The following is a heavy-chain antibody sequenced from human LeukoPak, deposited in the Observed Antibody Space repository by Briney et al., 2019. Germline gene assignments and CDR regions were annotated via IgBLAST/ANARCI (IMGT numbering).Heavy chain of an antibody. CDR1: GFTFSSYA. CDR2: ISASGGST. D-gene: IGHD6-13*01. J-gene: IGHJ4*02. V-gene: IGHV3-23*01. CDR3: AKPADGYSSSLYYFDY. Sequence: GGSLRLSCAASGFTFSSYAMSWVRQAPGKGLEWVSAISASGGSTYYAESVKGRFTISRDNSKDTLYLLMNSLRAEDTAVYYCAKPADGYSSSLYYFDYWGQGNLVTVSS.